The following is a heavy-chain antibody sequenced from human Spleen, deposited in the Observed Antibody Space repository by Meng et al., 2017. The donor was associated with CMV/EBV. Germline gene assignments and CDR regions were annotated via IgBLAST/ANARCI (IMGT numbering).Heavy chain of an antibody. Sequence: GALRLSCAASGFTFSTYGMHWVRQAPGKGLEWVAFIRYDGSAEYYADSVKGRFAISRDKSKITVYLQMNSLRAEDTAVYYCAKDGGHSGRHADYWGQGMLVTVSS. J-gene: IGHJ4*02. V-gene: IGHV3-30*02. CDR3: AKDGGHSGRHADY. D-gene: IGHD1-26*01. CDR2: IRYDGSAE. CDR1: GFTFSTYG.